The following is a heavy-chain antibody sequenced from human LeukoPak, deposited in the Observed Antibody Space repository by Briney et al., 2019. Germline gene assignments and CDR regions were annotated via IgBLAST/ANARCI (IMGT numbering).Heavy chain of an antibody. J-gene: IGHJ4*02. D-gene: IGHD6-19*01. Sequence: SETLSLTCTVSGGFIRRYYWSWIRQPPGKGLERIGYIYYSGSTNYNPSLKSRVTISVDASKNQFSLRLSSVTAADTAVYYCARHSIYPPTYSSGQELDYWGQGTLVTVSS. CDR1: GGFIRRYY. CDR2: IYYSGST. V-gene: IGHV4-59*08. CDR3: ARHSIYPPTYSSGQELDY.